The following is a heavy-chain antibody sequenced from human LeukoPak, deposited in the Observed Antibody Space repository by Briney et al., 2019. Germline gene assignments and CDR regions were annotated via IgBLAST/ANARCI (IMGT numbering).Heavy chain of an antibody. Sequence: GGSLRLSCAASGFIFSSCNMNWVRQAPGKGLEWVSSISGSGSYIYYAGSVQGRFTISRDNAKNSLYLQMNSLRAEDTAVYYCARVYDNSSPVDYWGQGTLVTVSS. D-gene: IGHD1-1*01. CDR2: ISGSGSYI. CDR1: GFIFSSCN. CDR3: ARVYDNSSPVDY. J-gene: IGHJ4*02. V-gene: IGHV3-21*01.